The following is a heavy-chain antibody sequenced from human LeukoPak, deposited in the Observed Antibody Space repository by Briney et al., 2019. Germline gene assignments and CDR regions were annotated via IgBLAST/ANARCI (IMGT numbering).Heavy chain of an antibody. D-gene: IGHD5-18*01. CDR1: GCPFSSYA. V-gene: IGHV3-23*01. J-gene: IGHJ4*02. CDR2: ISGSGDDS. CDR3: AKDPLNTVMVSPTFDY. Sequence: GGSLRLSCVVSGCPFSSYARSWVGQAPGKGVEGVSGISGSGDDSYYAASVTGRFTVSRDTSKNTLYLQLNSLRAEDTAVYYCAKDPLNTVMVSPTFDYWGQGTLVTVSS.